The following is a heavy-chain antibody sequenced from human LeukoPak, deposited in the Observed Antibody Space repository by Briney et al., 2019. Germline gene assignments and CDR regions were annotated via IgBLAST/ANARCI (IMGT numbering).Heavy chain of an antibody. CDR2: ISGSGGST. D-gene: IGHD2-21*02. CDR3: AKDLRGNCGGDCPENDAFDI. CDR1: GFTFSSYA. Sequence: GGSLRLSCAASGFTFSSYAMSWVRQAPGKGLEWVSAISGSGGSTYYADSVKGRFTIFRDNSKNTLYLQMNSLRAEDTAVYYCAKDLRGNCGGDCPENDAFDIWGQGTMVTVSS. J-gene: IGHJ3*02. V-gene: IGHV3-23*01.